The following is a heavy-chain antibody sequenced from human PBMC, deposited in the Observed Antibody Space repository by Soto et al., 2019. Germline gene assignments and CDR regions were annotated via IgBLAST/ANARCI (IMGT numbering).Heavy chain of an antibody. CDR3: ARGRYCLTGRCFPNWFDS. J-gene: IGHJ5*01. CDR1: GDSISTIDYF. D-gene: IGHD2-15*01. CDR2: IYKTATT. Sequence: QTLSLTCSVSGDSISTIDYFWAWIRQPPGQALEYIGYIYKTATTYYNPSFESRVAISLDTSKSQFSLNVTSVTAPDTAVYFCARGRYCLTGRCFPNWFDSWGPGTLVTVSS. V-gene: IGHV4-30-4*01.